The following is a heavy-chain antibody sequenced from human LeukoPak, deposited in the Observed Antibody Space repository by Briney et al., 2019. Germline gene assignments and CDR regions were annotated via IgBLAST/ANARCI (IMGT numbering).Heavy chain of an antibody. Sequence: QPGGSLRLSCAASGFTFSSYSMNWVRQAPGKGLEWVSYISSSSSTIYYADSVKGRFTISRDNAKNSLYLQMNSLRAEDTAVYYCASTQWLVSAFDIWGQGTMVTVSS. D-gene: IGHD6-19*01. CDR3: ASTQWLVSAFDI. CDR1: GFTFSSYS. V-gene: IGHV3-48*04. J-gene: IGHJ3*02. CDR2: ISSSSSTI.